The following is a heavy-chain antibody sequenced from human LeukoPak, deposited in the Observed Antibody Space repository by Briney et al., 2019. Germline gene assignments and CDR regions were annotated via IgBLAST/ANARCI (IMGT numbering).Heavy chain of an antibody. Sequence: GGSLRLSCAASGFTFSSYWMSWVRQAPGKGPEWVSAISGTGGHTYYAGSVRGRLTISRDNSKNTLYLQLNSLRVEDTAVYYCAKGNYFDSSGYYYYYNYYMDVWGKGTTVTVSS. D-gene: IGHD3-22*01. CDR1: GFTFSSYW. CDR2: ISGTGGHT. V-gene: IGHV3-23*01. CDR3: AKGNYFDSSGYYYYYNYYMDV. J-gene: IGHJ6*03.